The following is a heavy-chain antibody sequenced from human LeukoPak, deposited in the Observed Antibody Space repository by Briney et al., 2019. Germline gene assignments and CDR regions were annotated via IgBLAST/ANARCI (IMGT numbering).Heavy chain of an antibody. D-gene: IGHD2-15*01. CDR2: ISSSSSTI. Sequence: GGSLRLSCAASGFTFSSYSMNWVRQAPGKGLEWVSYISSSSSTIYYADSVKGRFTISRDNAKNSLYLQMNSLRAEDTAVYYCARYSGGPGDPGGFDSWGQGTLVTVSS. CDR3: ARYSGGPGDPGGFDS. V-gene: IGHV3-48*04. CDR1: GFTFSSYS. J-gene: IGHJ4*02.